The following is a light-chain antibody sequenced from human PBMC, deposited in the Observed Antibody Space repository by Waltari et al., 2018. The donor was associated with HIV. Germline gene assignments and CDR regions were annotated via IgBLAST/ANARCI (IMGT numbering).Light chain of an antibody. CDR3: QQYGSSPYT. CDR2: GAS. V-gene: IGKV3-20*01. J-gene: IGKJ2*01. CDR1: QSVTSTY. Sequence: EIVLTQSPGTLSLSPGETATLSCRASQSVTSTYLAWYHQKPGQAPRRLIYGASSRATGIPDRVRGSGSGTDFTLTIRRLEPEDFAVYYCQQYGSSPYTFGQGTKLEIK.